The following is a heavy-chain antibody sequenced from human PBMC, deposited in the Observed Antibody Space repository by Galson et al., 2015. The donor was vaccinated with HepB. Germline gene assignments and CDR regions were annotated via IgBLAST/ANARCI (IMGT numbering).Heavy chain of an antibody. CDR3: AKRLDSSGWYEVFGY. CDR2: ISYDGSNK. CDR1: GFTFSNAW. J-gene: IGHJ4*02. V-gene: IGHV3-30*18. D-gene: IGHD6-19*01. Sequence: SLRLSCAASGFTFSNAWMSWVRQAPGKGLEWVAVISYDGSNKYYADSVKGRFTISRDNSKNTLYLQMNSLRAEDTAVYYCAKRLDSSGWYEVFGYWGQGTLVTVSS.